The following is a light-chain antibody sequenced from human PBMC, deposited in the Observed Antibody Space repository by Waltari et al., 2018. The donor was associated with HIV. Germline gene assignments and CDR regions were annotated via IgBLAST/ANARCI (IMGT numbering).Light chain of an antibody. Sequence: QSALTQPRSVSGSPGQSVTISCTGASSDVGFYNSVSWYQQHPGKAPKLMIYDVNKPAAGVPDRFSSSKSGNTASLSISGLQAEDEDDYYCCSYAGSFWVFGGGTKLTVL. CDR3: CSYAGSFWV. V-gene: IGLV2-11*01. CDR2: DVN. CDR1: SSDVGFYNS. J-gene: IGLJ3*02.